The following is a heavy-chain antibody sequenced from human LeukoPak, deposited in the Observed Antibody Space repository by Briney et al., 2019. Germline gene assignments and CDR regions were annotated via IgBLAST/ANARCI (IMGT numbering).Heavy chain of an antibody. CDR2: IHYDGKI. CDR1: GFSVSGEF. Sequence: PGGSLRLSCAASGFSVSGEFMSWVRQAPGKGLEWVSIIHYDGKIHYAGSVGGRFTIYRDDSENTLFLQMNSLRVDDTAVYFCASGDGYLQPYWGQGTLVTVSS. V-gene: IGHV3-53*01. J-gene: IGHJ4*02. D-gene: IGHD2-21*01. CDR3: ASGDGYLQPY.